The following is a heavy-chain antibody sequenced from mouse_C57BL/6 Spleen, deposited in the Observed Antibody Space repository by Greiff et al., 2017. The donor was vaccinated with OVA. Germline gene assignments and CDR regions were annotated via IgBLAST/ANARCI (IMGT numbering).Heavy chain of an antibody. V-gene: IGHV5-9*01. CDR2: ISGGGGNT. Sequence: EVKLMESGGGLVKPGGSLKLSCAASGFTFSSYTMSWVRQTPEKRLEWVATISGGGGNTYYPDSVKGRFTISRDNAKNTLYLQMSSLRSEDTALYYCARRLLRYFDVWGTGTTVTVSS. D-gene: IGHD2-3*01. CDR3: ARRLLRYFDV. CDR1: GFTFSSYT. J-gene: IGHJ1*03.